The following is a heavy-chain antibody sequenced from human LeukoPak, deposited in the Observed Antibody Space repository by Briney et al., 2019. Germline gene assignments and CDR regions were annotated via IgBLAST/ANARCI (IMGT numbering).Heavy chain of an antibody. D-gene: IGHD5-18*01. CDR2: IDPSDSDT. CDR1: GYSFTTYW. J-gene: IGHJ4*02. Sequence: GESLKISCKASGYSFTTYWIGWVRQMPGKGVEWMGIIDPSDSDTRYTPSFKGQVTISADKSLTTAYLQWNSLKASDTALYYCARQTAMGRSGDYWGQGTLVTVSS. CDR3: ARQTAMGRSGDY. V-gene: IGHV5-51*01.